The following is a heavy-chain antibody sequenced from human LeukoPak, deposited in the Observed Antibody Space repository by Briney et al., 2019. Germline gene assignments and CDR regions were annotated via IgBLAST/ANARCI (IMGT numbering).Heavy chain of an antibody. CDR1: GYSISSGYY. J-gene: IGHJ6*03. CDR3: ARDPYSGRYGDYYYYYMDV. Sequence: SETLSLTCSVSGYSISSGYYWGWIRQPPGKGLEWIGSMYHSGSTNYNPSLKSRVTISVDTSKNQFSLKLSSVTAADTAVYYCARDPYSGRYGDYYYYYMDVWGKGTTVTISS. V-gene: IGHV4-38-2*02. D-gene: IGHD1-26*01. CDR2: MYHSGST.